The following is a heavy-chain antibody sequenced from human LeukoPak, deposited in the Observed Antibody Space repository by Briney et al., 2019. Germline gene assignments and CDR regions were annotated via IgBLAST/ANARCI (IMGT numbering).Heavy chain of an antibody. CDR2: FSSGGRI. V-gene: IGHV3-53*01. CDR1: GFTVSTYS. CDR3: ASILYG. J-gene: IGHJ4*02. D-gene: IGHD2/OR15-2a*01. Sequence: GGSLRLSCAASGFTVSTYSMSWVRQAPGKGLEWVATFSSGGRISYADSVKGRFTISRDTSQNTVYLQMNSLRDEDTALYYCASILYGWGQGTLVTVSS.